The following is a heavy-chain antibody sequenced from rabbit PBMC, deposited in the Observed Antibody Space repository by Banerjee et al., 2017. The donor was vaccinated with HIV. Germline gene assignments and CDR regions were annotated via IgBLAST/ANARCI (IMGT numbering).Heavy chain of an antibody. CDR1: GFSFSSSYY. CDR3: AREIYDDYGANTRLDL. V-gene: IGHV1S40*01. J-gene: IGHJ3*01. Sequence: QSLEESGGDLVKPGASLTLTCTASGFSFSSSYYMCWVRQAPGKGLEWIACIYAGSSGSTYYASWAKGRFTISKTSSTTVTLQMTSLTAADTATYFCAREIYDDYGANTRLDLWGQGTLVTVS. D-gene: IGHD2-1*01. CDR2: IYAGSSGST.